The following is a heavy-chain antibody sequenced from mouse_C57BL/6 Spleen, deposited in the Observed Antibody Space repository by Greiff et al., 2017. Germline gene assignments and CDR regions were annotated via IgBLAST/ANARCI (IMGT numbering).Heavy chain of an antibody. D-gene: IGHD2-4*01. Sequence: VQLQQSGPELVKPGASVKISCKASGYTFTDYYMNWVKQSHGKSLEWIGDINPNNGGTSYNQKFKGKATLTVDKSSSTAYMELRSLTSEDSAVYYCARMITTHFDYWGQGTTLTVSS. CDR2: INPNNGGT. CDR1: GYTFTDYY. CDR3: ARMITTHFDY. J-gene: IGHJ2*01. V-gene: IGHV1-26*01.